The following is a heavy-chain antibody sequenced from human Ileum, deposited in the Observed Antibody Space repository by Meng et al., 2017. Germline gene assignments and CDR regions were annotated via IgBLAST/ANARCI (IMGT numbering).Heavy chain of an antibody. Sequence: VRVGQSRMEGQKPGGAREVSCKASGGTVSGEAISWVRQGPGEGLEWMGGIIPIFGTANYAQKFQGRVTITADKSTSTAYMELSSLRSEDTAVYYCAREGMVRGVPRFDYWGQGTLVTVSS. V-gene: IGHV1-69*06. CDR2: IIPIFGTA. D-gene: IGHD3-10*01. CDR1: GGTVSGEA. J-gene: IGHJ4*02. CDR3: AREGMVRGVPRFDY.